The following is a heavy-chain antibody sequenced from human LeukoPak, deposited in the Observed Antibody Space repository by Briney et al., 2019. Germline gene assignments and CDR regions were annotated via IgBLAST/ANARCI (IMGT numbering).Heavy chain of an antibody. J-gene: IGHJ6*03. D-gene: IGHD3-16*02. Sequence: GGSLRLSCAASGFTFSDYYMSWIRQAPGRGLEWVSYISSSGSTIYYADSVKGRFTISRDNAKTSLYLQMNSLRAEDTALYYCARDRGGIGYYMDVWGKGTTVTVSS. V-gene: IGHV3-11*04. CDR1: GFTFSDYY. CDR2: ISSSGSTI. CDR3: ARDRGGIGYYMDV.